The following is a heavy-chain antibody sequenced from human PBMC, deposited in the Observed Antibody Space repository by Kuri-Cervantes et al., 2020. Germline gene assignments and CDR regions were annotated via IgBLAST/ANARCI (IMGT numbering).Heavy chain of an antibody. Sequence: SETLSLTCTVSGGSISSSSYYWGWIRQPPGKGLEWIGSIYYSGSTYYNPSLKSRVTISVDTSKNQFSLKLSSVTAADTAVYYCARHLDILTKRAFDIWGQGTMVTVSS. CDR1: GGSISSSSYY. CDR3: ARHLDILTKRAFDI. V-gene: IGHV4-39*01. CDR2: IYYSGST. J-gene: IGHJ3*02. D-gene: IGHD3-9*01.